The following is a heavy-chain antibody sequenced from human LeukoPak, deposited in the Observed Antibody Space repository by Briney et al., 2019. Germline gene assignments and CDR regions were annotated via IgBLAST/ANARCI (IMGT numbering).Heavy chain of an antibody. CDR1: GFTFSSYE. CDR3: ARNYIWSDY. V-gene: IGHV3-48*03. Sequence: PGGSLRLSCAASGFTFSSYEMNWVRQAPGKGLEWVSYISSSGSTIFYADSVRGRFTISRDNAKNSLYLQLNSLRAEDTAVYYCARNYIWSDYWAREPWSPSPQ. D-gene: IGHD3-10*01. J-gene: IGHJ4*02. CDR2: ISSSGSTI.